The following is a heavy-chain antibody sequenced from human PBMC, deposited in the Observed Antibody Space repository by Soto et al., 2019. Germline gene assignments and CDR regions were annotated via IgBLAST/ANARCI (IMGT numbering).Heavy chain of an antibody. CDR2: IYYSGST. J-gene: IGHJ6*02. CDR1: GGSISSGGYY. Sequence: SETLSLTCTVSGGSISSGGYYWSWIRQHPGKGLEWIGYIYYSGSTYYNPSLKSRVTISVDTSKNQFSLKLSSVTAADTAVYYCARKHPMAGGYYYGMDVWGQGTTVTVSS. D-gene: IGHD2-21*01. V-gene: IGHV4-31*03. CDR3: ARKHPMAGGYYYGMDV.